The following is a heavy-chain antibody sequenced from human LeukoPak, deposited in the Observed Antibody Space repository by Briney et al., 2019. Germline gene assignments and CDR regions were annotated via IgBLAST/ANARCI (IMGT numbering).Heavy chain of an antibody. V-gene: IGHV4-30-2*01. CDR2: IYHSGST. D-gene: IGHD1-20*01. CDR1: GGSISSGGYY. CDR3: ARASIAGTRFDP. Sequence: SQTLSLTCTVSGGSISSGGYYWSWIRQPPGKGLEWIGYIYHSGSTYYNPSLKSRVTISVDRSKNQFSLKLSSVTAADTAVYYCARASIAGTRFDPWGQGTLVTVSS. J-gene: IGHJ5*02.